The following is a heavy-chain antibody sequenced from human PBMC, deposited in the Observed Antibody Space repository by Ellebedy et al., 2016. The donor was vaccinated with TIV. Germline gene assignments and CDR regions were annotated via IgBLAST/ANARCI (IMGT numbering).Heavy chain of an antibody. CDR2: ISWISDFI. CDR1: GFTFKDYA. CDR3: AKWSTYFFDSTGPRTERGFDK. V-gene: IGHV3-9*01. Sequence: GGSLRLSXAASGFTFKDYAMHWVRHVPGKGFEWVSGISWISDFIRYADSVKGRFTISRDNAKNSVYLEMNSLRPEDTAVYFCAKWSTYFFDSTGPRTERGFDKWGQGTLVTVSS. D-gene: IGHD2-8*02. J-gene: IGHJ4*02.